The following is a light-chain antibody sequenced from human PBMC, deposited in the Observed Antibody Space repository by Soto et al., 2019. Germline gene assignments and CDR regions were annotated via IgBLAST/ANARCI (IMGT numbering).Light chain of an antibody. J-gene: IGKJ1*01. CDR1: QSVSGN. CDR3: QQYTNWPRT. Sequence: EIVMTQSPATLSVSPGERATLSCRASQSVSGNLAWYQQKPDQAPRLLNYGASTRATGIPVRFSGTGSGTEFTLTISSLQSEDFAVYCCQQYTNWPRTFGQGTKVDIK. CDR2: GAS. V-gene: IGKV3-15*01.